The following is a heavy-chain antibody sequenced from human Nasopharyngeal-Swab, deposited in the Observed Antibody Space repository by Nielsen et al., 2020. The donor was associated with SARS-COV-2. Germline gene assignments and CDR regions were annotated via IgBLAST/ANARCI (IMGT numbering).Heavy chain of an antibody. CDR2: IWYDGSNK. CDR3: AREGIVGATTGLDY. CDR1: GFTFSSYG. Sequence: GGSLRLSCAASGFTFSSYGMHWVRQAPGRGLEWVAVIWYDGSNKYYADSVKGRFTISRDNSKNTLYLQMNSLRAEDTAVYYCAREGIVGATTGLDYWGQGTLVTVSS. J-gene: IGHJ4*02. V-gene: IGHV3-33*01. D-gene: IGHD1-26*01.